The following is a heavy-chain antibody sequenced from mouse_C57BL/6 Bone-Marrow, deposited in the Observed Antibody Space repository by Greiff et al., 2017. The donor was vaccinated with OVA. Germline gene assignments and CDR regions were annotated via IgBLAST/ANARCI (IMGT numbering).Heavy chain of an antibody. V-gene: IGHV1-22*01. CDR2: INPNNGGT. D-gene: IGHD2-4*01. CDR1: GYTFTDYN. CDR3: AFYDYDGDWYFDV. J-gene: IGHJ1*03. Sequence: VQLQQSGPELVKPGASVKMSCKASGYTFTDYNMHWVKQSHGKSLEWIGYINPNNGGTSYNQKFKGKATLTVNKSSSTAYMELRSLTSEDSAVYYGAFYDYDGDWYFDVWGTGTTVTVSS.